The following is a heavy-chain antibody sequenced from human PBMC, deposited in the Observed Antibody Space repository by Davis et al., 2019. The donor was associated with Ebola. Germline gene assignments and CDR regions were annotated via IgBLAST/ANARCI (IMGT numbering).Heavy chain of an antibody. CDR3: AGGMGISGLYYYYAMDV. V-gene: IGHV4-34*01. D-gene: IGHD3-10*01. Sequence: MPSETLSLTCAVYVGSFTGYYWSWIRELPGKGLEWIGEINYSGSTNYHPSLKSRVTISVDTSKNQFSLMLRSVTAADTAVYYCAGGMGISGLYYYYAMDVWGRGTPVTVSS. CDR1: VGSFTGYY. J-gene: IGHJ6*02. CDR2: INYSGST.